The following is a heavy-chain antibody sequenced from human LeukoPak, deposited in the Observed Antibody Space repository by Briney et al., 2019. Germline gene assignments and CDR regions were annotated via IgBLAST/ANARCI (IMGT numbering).Heavy chain of an antibody. Sequence: GGSLRLSCAASGFSFSSYWMTWVRQAPGQGLEWVANIKQDGSEKNYVDSVKGRFTISRDNAKNSLFLQINSLRAEDTAVYYCARAGGSSWADYWGQGTLVTVSS. CDR1: GFSFSSYW. CDR2: IKQDGSEK. J-gene: IGHJ4*02. D-gene: IGHD6-13*01. V-gene: IGHV3-7*01. CDR3: ARAGGSSWADY.